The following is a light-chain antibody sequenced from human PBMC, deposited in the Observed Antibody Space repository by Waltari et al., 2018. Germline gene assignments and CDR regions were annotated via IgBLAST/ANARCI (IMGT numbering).Light chain of an antibody. CDR2: DDS. V-gene: IGLV3-21*03. J-gene: IGLJ1*01. CDR3: QVWEGSSDHYV. Sequence: SYVLTQPASVSVAPGKPARITCEGNTLGGKTVHWYQLRPGQAPVLVVHDDSDRPSGIPERFSGSNSGNTATLTISGVEVGDEGDYYCQVWEGSSDHYVFGTGTAVSV. CDR1: TLGGKT.